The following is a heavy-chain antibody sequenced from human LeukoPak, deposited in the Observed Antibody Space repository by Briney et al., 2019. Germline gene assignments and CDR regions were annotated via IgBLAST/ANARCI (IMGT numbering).Heavy chain of an antibody. CDR2: IYYSGST. J-gene: IGHJ4*02. D-gene: IGHD3-22*01. CDR3: ARDYYDRSGYYISPD. Sequence: SETLSLTCTVSGGSISSSSYYWGWIRQPPGKGLEWIGSIYYSGSTYYNPSLKSRVTISVDTSKNQFSLKLSSVTAADTAVYYCARDYYDRSGYYISPDWGQGTLVTVSS. V-gene: IGHV4-39*07. CDR1: GGSISSSSYY.